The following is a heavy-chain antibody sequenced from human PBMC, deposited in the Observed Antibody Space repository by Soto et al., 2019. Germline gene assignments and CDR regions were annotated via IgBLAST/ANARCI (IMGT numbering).Heavy chain of an antibody. Sequence: GESLKISCQGSGYSFTSYWIGWVRQMPGKGLEWMGIIYPGDSDTRYSPSFQGQVTISADKSISTAYLQWSSLKASDTAMYYCARPRGYSGYDPSLAFDIWGQGTMVTVSS. J-gene: IGHJ3*02. V-gene: IGHV5-51*01. CDR2: IYPGDSDT. CDR3: ARPRGYSGYDPSLAFDI. CDR1: GYSFTSYW. D-gene: IGHD5-12*01.